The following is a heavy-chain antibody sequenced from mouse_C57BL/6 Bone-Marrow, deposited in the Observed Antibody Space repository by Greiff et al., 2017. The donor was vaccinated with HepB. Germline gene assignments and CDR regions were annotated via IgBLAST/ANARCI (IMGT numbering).Heavy chain of an antibody. Sequence: VQLQQSGTVLARPGASVKMSCKTSGYTFTSYWMHWVKQRPGQGLEWIGAIYPGNSDTSYNQKFKGKAKLTAVTSASTAYMELSSLTNEDSAVYYCTRDWTSGYYFDYWGQGTTLTVSS. CDR1: GYTFTSYW. CDR3: TRDWTSGYYFDY. V-gene: IGHV1-5*01. J-gene: IGHJ2*01. CDR2: IYPGNSDT. D-gene: IGHD4-1*01.